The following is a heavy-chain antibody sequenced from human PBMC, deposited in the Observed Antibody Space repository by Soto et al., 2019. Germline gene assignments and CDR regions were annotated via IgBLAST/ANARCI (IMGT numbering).Heavy chain of an antibody. CDR1: GFTFSSYA. CDR2: ISGSGGST. J-gene: IGHJ4*02. Sequence: EVQLLESGGGLVQPGGSLRLSCAASGFTFSSYAMSWVRQAPGKGLEWVSAISGSGGSTYYADSVKGRFTISRDNSKNTLYLQMNSLRAEDTAVYYCAKVYYDSSGYPGGFDYWGQGTLVTVSS. CDR3: AKVYYDSSGYPGGFDY. D-gene: IGHD3-22*01. V-gene: IGHV3-23*01.